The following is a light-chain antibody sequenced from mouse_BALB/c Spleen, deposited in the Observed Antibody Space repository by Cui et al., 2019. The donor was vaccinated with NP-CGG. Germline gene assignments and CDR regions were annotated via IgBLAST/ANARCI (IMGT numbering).Light chain of an antibody. CDR2: GTN. J-gene: IGLJ1*01. CDR1: TGAVTTSNY. Sequence: QAVVTPESCITTSPGETVTLTCRSSTGAVTTSNYANWVQEKPDYLFTGLIGGTNNRAPGVPARFSGSLIGDKAALTITGAQTEDEAIYFCALWYSNHWVFGGGTKLTVL. V-gene: IGLV1*01. CDR3: ALWYSNHWV.